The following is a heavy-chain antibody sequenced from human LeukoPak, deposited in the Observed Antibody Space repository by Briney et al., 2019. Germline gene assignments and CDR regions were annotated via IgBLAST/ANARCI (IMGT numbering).Heavy chain of an antibody. CDR1: GGSISNYY. Sequence: SETLSLTCTVSGGSISNYYWGWIRQPPGEGLEWIGSIYYSGSTYYNPSLKSRVTISVDTSKNQLSLKLSSVTAADTAVYYCAREVAGTPWIDYWGQGTLVTVSS. CDR2: IYYSGST. D-gene: IGHD6-19*01. CDR3: AREVAGTPWIDY. J-gene: IGHJ4*02. V-gene: IGHV4-39*02.